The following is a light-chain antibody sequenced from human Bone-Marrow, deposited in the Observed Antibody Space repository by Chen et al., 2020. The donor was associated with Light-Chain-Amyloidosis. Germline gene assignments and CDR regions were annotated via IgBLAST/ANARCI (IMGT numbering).Light chain of an antibody. CDR1: QTISSNY. CDR2: GSS. Sequence: EIVLTQSPRTLSLSPGEGANLSCRASQTISSNYLTWYQQKFGHAPRLLIYGSSSRATGIPDRFTGSGSGTDFTLTINRLEPEDFAMYYCQQYGTSPLTFGGGTKVEIK. CDR3: QQYGTSPLT. V-gene: IGKV3-20*01. J-gene: IGKJ4*01.